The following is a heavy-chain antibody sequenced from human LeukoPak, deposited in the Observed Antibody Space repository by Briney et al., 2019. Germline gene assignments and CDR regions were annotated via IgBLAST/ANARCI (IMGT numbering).Heavy chain of an antibody. Sequence: GGSLRLSCAASGFTVSSNYMSWVRQAPGKGLEWVSVIYSGGSTYYADSVKGRFTISRDNSKNTLYLQMNSLRAEDTAVYYCARVPYYYDSSGHEIFDYWGQGTLVTVSS. V-gene: IGHV3-53*01. CDR3: ARVPYYYDSSGHEIFDY. D-gene: IGHD3-22*01. J-gene: IGHJ4*02. CDR1: GFTVSSNY. CDR2: IYSGGST.